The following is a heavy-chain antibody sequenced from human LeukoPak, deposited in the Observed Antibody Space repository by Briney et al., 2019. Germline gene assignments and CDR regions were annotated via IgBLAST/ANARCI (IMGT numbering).Heavy chain of an antibody. D-gene: IGHD3-3*01. CDR1: GGSISSSSYY. CDR2: IYYSGST. Sequence: SETLSLTCTVSGGSISSSSYYWGWIRQPPGKGLEWIGSIYYSGSTYYNPSLKSRVTISVDTSKNQFSLKLSSVTAADTAVYYCARQRFWSGYLDYWGRGTLVTVSS. V-gene: IGHV4-39*01. CDR3: ARQRFWSGYLDY. J-gene: IGHJ4*02.